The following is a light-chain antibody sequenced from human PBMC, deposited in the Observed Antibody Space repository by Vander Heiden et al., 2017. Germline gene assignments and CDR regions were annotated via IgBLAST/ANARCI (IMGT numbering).Light chain of an antibody. CDR1: KLGNKY. V-gene: IGLV3-1*01. Sequence: SYALPHPPSVSVSPGPTASITCSGDKLGNKYVCWYQQKPGQSPVLVIYEDSKLPSGIPERFSGSNSGNTATLTISGTQAMDEADYYCQAWDTSVVFGGGTKLTVL. CDR2: EDS. J-gene: IGLJ2*01. CDR3: QAWDTSVV.